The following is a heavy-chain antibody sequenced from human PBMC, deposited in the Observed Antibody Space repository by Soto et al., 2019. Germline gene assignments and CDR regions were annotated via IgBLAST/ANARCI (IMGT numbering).Heavy chain of an antibody. D-gene: IGHD1-1*01. CDR2: ISAYNGNT. CDR1: GYTFTSYG. J-gene: IGHJ6*02. Sequence: GASVKVSCKASGYTFTSYGISWVRQAPGQGLEWMGWISAYNGNTNYAQKLQGRVTMTTDTSTSTAYKELRSLRTDDTAVYYCARDGDLEHYYYYYGMDVWGQGTTVTVSS. V-gene: IGHV1-18*01. CDR3: ARDGDLEHYYYYYGMDV.